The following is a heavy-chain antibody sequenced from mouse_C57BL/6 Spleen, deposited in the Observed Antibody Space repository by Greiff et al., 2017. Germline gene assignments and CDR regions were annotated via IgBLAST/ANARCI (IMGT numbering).Heavy chain of an antibody. CDR2: IYPRSGNT. J-gene: IGHJ3*01. Sequence: VQLQQSGAELARPGASVKLSCKASGYTFTSYGISWVKQRTGQGLEWIGEIYPRSGNTYYNEKFKGKATLTADKSSSTAYMELRSLTSEDSAVYFCARYDGYYGAYWGQGTLVTVSA. CDR1: GYTFTSYG. D-gene: IGHD2-3*01. V-gene: IGHV1-81*01. CDR3: ARYDGYYGAY.